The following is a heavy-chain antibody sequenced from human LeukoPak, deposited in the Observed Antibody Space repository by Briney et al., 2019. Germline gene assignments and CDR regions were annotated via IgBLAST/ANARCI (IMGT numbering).Heavy chain of an antibody. Sequence: GGSLRLSCAASGFTFSSYSMNWVRQAPGKGLEWVSYISGSTSTVYYADSVKGRFTISRDNAKNSLYLQMNSLRAEDTAVYYCARDGAGGQWLAAAFDYWGQGTLVTVSS. D-gene: IGHD6-19*01. CDR2: ISGSTSTV. CDR3: ARDGAGGQWLAAAFDY. V-gene: IGHV3-48*01. CDR1: GFTFSSYS. J-gene: IGHJ4*02.